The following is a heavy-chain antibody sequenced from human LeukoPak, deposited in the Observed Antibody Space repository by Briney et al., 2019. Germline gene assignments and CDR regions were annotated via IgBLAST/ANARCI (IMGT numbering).Heavy chain of an antibody. J-gene: IGHJ3*01. V-gene: IGHV4-59*01. CDR2: IYYSGSP. CDR1: GGSINSYY. CDR3: AGDVMSTALDAFDV. D-gene: IGHD1-1*01. Sequence: SETLSLACTVSGGSINSYYWNWIRQPPGKGLELIGYIYYSGSPTYNPSLKSRVTISVDTSKNQFSLQLSSVTAADTAVYYCAGDVMSTALDAFDVWGQGTMVTVSS.